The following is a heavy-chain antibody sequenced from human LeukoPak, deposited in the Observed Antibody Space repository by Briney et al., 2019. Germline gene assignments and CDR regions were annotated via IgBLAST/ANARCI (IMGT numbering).Heavy chain of an antibody. CDR1: GFTFSSYA. CDR3: ARGGESEYFQH. J-gene: IGHJ1*01. V-gene: IGHV3-30-3*01. Sequence: GGSLRLSCAASGFTFSSYAMHWVRQAPGKGLEWVAVISYDGSNKYYADSVKGRFTISRDNSKNTLYLQMNSLRAEDTAVYYCARGGESEYFQHWGQGTLVTVSS. D-gene: IGHD2-21*01. CDR2: ISYDGSNK.